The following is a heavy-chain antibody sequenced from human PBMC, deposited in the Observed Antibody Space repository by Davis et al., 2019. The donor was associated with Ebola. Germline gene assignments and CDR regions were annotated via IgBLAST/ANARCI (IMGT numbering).Heavy chain of an antibody. V-gene: IGHV1-18*01. CDR2: ISTYNDTT. CDR3: ARDRYCSGGSCYSSDYYGMDV. D-gene: IGHD2-15*01. J-gene: IGHJ6*02. Sequence: ASVMDSCNASCYTITTYGISWVRHAPRQGLQWTGWISTYNDTTNYSQKLQGRVTMTTDTSTRTAYMELRNLRSDDTAVYYCARDRYCSGGSCYSSDYYGMDVWGQGTTVTVSS. CDR1: CYTITTYG.